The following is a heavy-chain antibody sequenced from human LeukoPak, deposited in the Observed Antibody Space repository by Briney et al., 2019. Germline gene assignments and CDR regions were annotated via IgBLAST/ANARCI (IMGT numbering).Heavy chain of an antibody. J-gene: IGHJ4*02. CDR1: GGSISSYY. CDR3: ARDRGYGGIFDY. CDR2: IYSSGST. D-gene: IGHD4-23*01. V-gene: IGHV4-59*13. Sequence: SETLSLTCTVSGGSISSYYWSWIRQPPGKGLEWIGYIYSSGSTKYSPSLKSRVAMSLDTSKNDFSLRLSSVTAADTAVYYCARDRGYGGIFDYWGQGTLVTVYS.